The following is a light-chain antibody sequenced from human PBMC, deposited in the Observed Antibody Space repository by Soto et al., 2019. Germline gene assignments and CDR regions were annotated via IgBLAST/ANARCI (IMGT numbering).Light chain of an antibody. CDR3: QQYNSWPPT. CDR1: QSVGSD. J-gene: IGKJ1*01. Sequence: EXVMTQSPATLSVSPGEGATLSCWTSQSVGSDLAWYQRKPGQAPRLLFSGASARATGVPARFRGSGSGTEFALTISSLQSEDSAVYYCQQYNSWPPTFGQGTKVDIK. CDR2: GAS. V-gene: IGKV3-15*01.